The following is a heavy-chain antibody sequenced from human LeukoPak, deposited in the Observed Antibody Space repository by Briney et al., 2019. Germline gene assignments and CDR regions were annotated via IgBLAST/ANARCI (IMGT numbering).Heavy chain of an antibody. CDR1: GGTFSSYA. J-gene: IGHJ4*02. CDR3: ARDLGDGYNSATADY. D-gene: IGHD5-24*01. Sequence: SVKVSRKASGGTFSSYAISWVRQAPGQGLEWMGRIIPIFGTANYAQKFQGRVTITTDESTSTAYMELSSLRSEDTAVYYCARDLGDGYNSATADYWGQGTLVTVSS. CDR2: IIPIFGTA. V-gene: IGHV1-69*05.